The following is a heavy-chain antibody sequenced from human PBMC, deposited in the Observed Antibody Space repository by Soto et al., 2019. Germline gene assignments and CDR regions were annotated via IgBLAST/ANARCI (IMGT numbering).Heavy chain of an antibody. V-gene: IGHV1-18*01. Sequence: QVQLVQSGPEVKKPGASVTVSCKTSGYTFTDHGIDWVRQAPGQGLEWVGWVSSYNGNTNYAYNLKDRVIMTTDASTVTAYMELRGLRSDDTAVYYCAREVEGSYSPADFWGQGTPVTVSS. J-gene: IGHJ4*02. D-gene: IGHD3-10*01. CDR1: GYTFTDHG. CDR2: VSSYNGNT. CDR3: AREVEGSYSPADF.